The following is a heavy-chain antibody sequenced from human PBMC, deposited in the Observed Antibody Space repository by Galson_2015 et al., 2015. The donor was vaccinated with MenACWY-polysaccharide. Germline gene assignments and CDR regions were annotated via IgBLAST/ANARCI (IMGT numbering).Heavy chain of an antibody. CDR1: GFTFSNYW. Sequence: SLRLSCAASGFTFSNYWMHWVRQASEKGLVWVSRVNGDRSYTQYSDSVKGRFTIFRDNAKNTLYLQMNSLRAEDTALYYCARELSYGASDYWGQGTLVTVSS. V-gene: IGHV3-74*03. CDR3: ARELSYGASDY. CDR2: VNGDRSYT. J-gene: IGHJ4*02. D-gene: IGHD4-17*01.